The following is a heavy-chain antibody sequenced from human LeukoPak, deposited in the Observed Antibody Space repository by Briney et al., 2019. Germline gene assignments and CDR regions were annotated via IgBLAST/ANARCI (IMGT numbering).Heavy chain of an antibody. CDR3: ARDPRARRFDY. J-gene: IGHJ4*02. Sequence: GGSLRLSCAASGFSFSDFGMNWVRQAPGKGLEWVAVISYDGSNKYYADSVKGRFTISSDNSKNTLYLQMNSLRAEDTAVYYCARDPRARRFDYWGQGTLVTVSS. V-gene: IGHV3-30*03. CDR1: GFSFSDFG. CDR2: ISYDGSNK.